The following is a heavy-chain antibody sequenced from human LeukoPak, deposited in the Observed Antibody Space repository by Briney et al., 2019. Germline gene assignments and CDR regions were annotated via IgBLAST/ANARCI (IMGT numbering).Heavy chain of an antibody. J-gene: IGHJ5*02. CDR3: ASRTTGTTKWFDP. Sequence: PSETLSLTCTVSGGSISDYYWSWIRQPPGKGLEWIGYIYYSGSTNYNPSLKSRVTISVDTSKNQFSLKLSSVTAADTAVYYCASRTTGTTKWFDPWGQGTLVTVSS. CDR2: IYYSGST. V-gene: IGHV4-59*01. D-gene: IGHD1-1*01. CDR1: GGSISDYY.